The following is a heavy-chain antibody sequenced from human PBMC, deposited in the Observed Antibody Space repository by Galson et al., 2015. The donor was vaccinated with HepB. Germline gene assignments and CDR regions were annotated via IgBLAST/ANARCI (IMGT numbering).Heavy chain of an antibody. CDR3: AKGGRYYYETRFDP. CDR1: GFTFSSYG. Sequence: SLRLSCAASGFTFSSYGMHWVRQAPGKGLEWVAVISYDGSNKYYADSVKGRSTISRDNSKNTLYLQMNSLRAEDTAVYYCAKGGRYYYETRFDPWGQGTLVTVSS. V-gene: IGHV3-30*18. D-gene: IGHD3-22*01. CDR2: ISYDGSNK. J-gene: IGHJ5*02.